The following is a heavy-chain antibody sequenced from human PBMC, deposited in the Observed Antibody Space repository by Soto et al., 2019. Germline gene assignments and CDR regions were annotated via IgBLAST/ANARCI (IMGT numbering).Heavy chain of an antibody. V-gene: IGHV5-10-1*01. J-gene: IGHJ4*02. CDR1: GYSLTTLW. CDR2: IDPSKSYF. D-gene: IGHD6-13*01. CDR3: AFFSDSWFRDGRLDS. Sequence: PGESLEISCEGFGYSLTTLWINWVRQMPGKGRGWIGRIDPSKSYFIYNPSFQGHVTISDNKSTSQAYLQCHGPEAWDTAIYYCAFFSDSWFRDGRLDSWGPGTLVTVSS.